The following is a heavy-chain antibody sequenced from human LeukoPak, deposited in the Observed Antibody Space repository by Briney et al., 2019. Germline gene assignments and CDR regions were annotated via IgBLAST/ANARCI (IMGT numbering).Heavy chain of an antibody. D-gene: IGHD2-21*02. J-gene: IGHJ4*02. Sequence: GESLKISCEGSGYSFSNYWIGWVRQLPGKGLEWMGIIYPGDYETRYSPSFQGLVTISVDKSISAAYLQWSSLKASDTAMYYCAIPPGYCGNDCSFDHWGQGTLVTVSS. CDR2: IYPGDYET. CDR1: GYSFSNYW. V-gene: IGHV5-51*01. CDR3: AIPPGYCGNDCSFDH.